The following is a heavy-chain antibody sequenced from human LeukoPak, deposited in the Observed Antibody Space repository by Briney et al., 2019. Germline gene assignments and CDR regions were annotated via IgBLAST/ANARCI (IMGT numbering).Heavy chain of an antibody. V-gene: IGHV3-30*19. CDR3: ARWGAEYGWFEY. J-gene: IGHJ4*02. D-gene: IGHD3-16*01. CDR2: ISYDGSNK. Sequence: GGSLRLSCAASGFTFSSYGMHWVRQAPGKGLEWVAVISYDGSNKYYADSVKGRFTISRDNSKNTLYLQMNSLRAEDTAVYYCARWGAEYGWFEYWGQGTLVTVSS. CDR1: GFTFSSYG.